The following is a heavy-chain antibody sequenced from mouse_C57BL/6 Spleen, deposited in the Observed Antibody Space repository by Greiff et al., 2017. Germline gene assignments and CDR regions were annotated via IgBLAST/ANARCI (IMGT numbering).Heavy chain of an antibody. Sequence: VHVKQSVAELVRPGASVKLSCTASGFNIKNTYMHWVKQRPEQGLEWIGRIDPANGNTKYAPKFQGKATITADTSSNTAYLQLSSLTSEDTAIYYCARERVYYDYDGGFDVWGTGTTVTVSS. V-gene: IGHV14-3*01. CDR1: GFNIKNTY. J-gene: IGHJ1*03. CDR3: ARERVYYDYDGGFDV. D-gene: IGHD2-4*01. CDR2: IDPANGNT.